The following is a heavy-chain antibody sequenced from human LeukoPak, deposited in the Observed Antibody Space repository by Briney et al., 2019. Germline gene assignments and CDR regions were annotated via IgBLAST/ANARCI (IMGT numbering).Heavy chain of an antibody. V-gene: IGHV4-59*08. CDR3: ARRAVGFGELFWFDP. D-gene: IGHD3-10*01. CDR2: IYYSGST. Sequence: SETLSLTCTVSGGSISSYYWSWIRQPPGEGLEWIGYIYYSGSTNYNPSLKSRVTISVDTSKNQFSLKLSSVTAADTAVYYCARRAVGFGELFWFDPWGQGTLVTVSS. CDR1: GGSISSYY. J-gene: IGHJ5*02.